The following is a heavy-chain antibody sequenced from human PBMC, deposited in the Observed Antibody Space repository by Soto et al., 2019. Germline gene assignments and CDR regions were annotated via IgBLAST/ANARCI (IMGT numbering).Heavy chain of an antibody. Sequence: QVQLVESGGGVVQPGRSLRLSCAASGFTFSSYGMHWVRQAPGKGLEWVAVISYDGSNKYYADSVKGRFTISRDNSKNTLYLQMNSLRAEDTAVYYCAKVSDSSGYYPPHFDYWGQGTLVTVSS. CDR3: AKVSDSSGYYPPHFDY. V-gene: IGHV3-30*18. J-gene: IGHJ4*02. CDR2: ISYDGSNK. CDR1: GFTFSSYG. D-gene: IGHD3-22*01.